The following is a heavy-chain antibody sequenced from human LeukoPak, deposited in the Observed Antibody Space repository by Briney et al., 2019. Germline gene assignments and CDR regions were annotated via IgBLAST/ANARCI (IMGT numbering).Heavy chain of an antibody. V-gene: IGHV3-23*01. CDR2: ITGSGGNT. CDR3: ARIKSSSSYSRRQWLRRDFDY. CDR1: GFIFSSYS. Sequence: PGGSLRLSCAASGFIFSSYSMSWVRQAPGMGLEWVSVITGSGGNTYYADSVKGRFTISKDNSKNTVYLQMSSLRSEDTAVYYCARIKSSSSYSRRQWLRRDFDYWGQGTLVTVSS. D-gene: IGHD6-6*01. J-gene: IGHJ4*02.